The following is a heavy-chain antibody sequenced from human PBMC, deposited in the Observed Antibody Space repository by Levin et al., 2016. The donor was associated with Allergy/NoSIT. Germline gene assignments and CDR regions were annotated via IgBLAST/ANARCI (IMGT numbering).Heavy chain of an antibody. CDR3: AKDRWAYYYGMDV. J-gene: IGHJ6*02. Sequence: WIRQPPGKGLEWVAVISYDGSNKYYADSVKGRFTISRDNSKNTLYLQMNSLRAEDTAVYYCAKDRWAYYYGMDVWGQGTTVTVSS. D-gene: IGHD6-13*01. CDR2: ISYDGSNK. V-gene: IGHV3-30*18.